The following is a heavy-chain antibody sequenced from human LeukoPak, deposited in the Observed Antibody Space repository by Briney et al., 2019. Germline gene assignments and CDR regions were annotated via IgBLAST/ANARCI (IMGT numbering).Heavy chain of an antibody. CDR1: GYTFTIYG. J-gene: IGHJ4*02. Sequence: APVNVCCKASGYTFTIYGISWVRQAPGQGLEWMGWISAYNGNTNYAQKLQGRVTMTTDTSTSTAYMELRSLRSDDTAVYYCARDIWYYDSSGYDPEMYYFDYWGQGTLVTVSS. V-gene: IGHV1-18*01. CDR3: ARDIWYYDSSGYDPEMYYFDY. D-gene: IGHD3-22*01. CDR2: ISAYNGNT.